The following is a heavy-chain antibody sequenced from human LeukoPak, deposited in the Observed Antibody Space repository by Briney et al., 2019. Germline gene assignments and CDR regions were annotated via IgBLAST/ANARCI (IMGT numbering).Heavy chain of an antibody. CDR3: ARDDYDIPIDY. Sequence: SETLSLTCAVSGYSISSGYYWGWIRQPPGKGLEWIGSIYHSGSTYYNPSLKSRVTISVDTSKNQFSLKLSSVTAADTAVYYCARDDYDIPIDYWGQGTLVTVYS. CDR1: GYSISSGYY. D-gene: IGHD3-9*01. CDR2: IYHSGST. J-gene: IGHJ4*02. V-gene: IGHV4-38-2*02.